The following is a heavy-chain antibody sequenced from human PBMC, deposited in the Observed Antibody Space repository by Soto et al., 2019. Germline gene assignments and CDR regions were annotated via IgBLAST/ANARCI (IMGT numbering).Heavy chain of an antibody. Sequence: PGGSLRLSCAASGFTFSSYAMHWVRQAPGKGLEWVAVISYDGSNKYYADSVKGRFTISRDNSKNTLYLQMNSLRAEDTAVYYCARDCGWTPDSHYYYGMDVWGQGPTVPVS. V-gene: IGHV3-30-3*01. CDR2: ISYDGSNK. CDR3: ARDCGWTPDSHYYYGMDV. D-gene: IGHD6-19*01. J-gene: IGHJ6*02. CDR1: GFTFSSYA.